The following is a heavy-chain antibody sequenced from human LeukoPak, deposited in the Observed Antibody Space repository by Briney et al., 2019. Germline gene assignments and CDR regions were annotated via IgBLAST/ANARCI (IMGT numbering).Heavy chain of an antibody. CDR1: GYTFTSYY. CDR3: ASRLLDSSGWYGSAFDI. CDR2: INPSGGST. D-gene: IGHD6-19*01. V-gene: IGHV1-46*01. J-gene: IGHJ3*02. Sequence: ASVKVSCKASGYTFTSYYMHWVRQAPGQGLEWMGIINPSGGSTSYAQKFQGRVTMTRDTSTSTVYMELSSLRSEDTAVYYCASRLLDSSGWYGSAFDIWGQGTMVTVSS.